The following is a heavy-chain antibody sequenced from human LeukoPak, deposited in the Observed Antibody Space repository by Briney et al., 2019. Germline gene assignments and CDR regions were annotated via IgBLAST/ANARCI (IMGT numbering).Heavy chain of an antibody. J-gene: IGHJ1*01. Sequence: ASVKVSCKASGYPFTGYYMHWVRQAPGQGLEWMGWINPNSGGTNYAQKFQGRVTMTRDTSISTAYMELSRLRSDDTAMYYCARARGAARPAEYFQHWGQGTLVTVSS. CDR2: INPNSGGT. D-gene: IGHD6-6*01. CDR1: GYPFTGYY. V-gene: IGHV1-2*02. CDR3: ARARGAARPAEYFQH.